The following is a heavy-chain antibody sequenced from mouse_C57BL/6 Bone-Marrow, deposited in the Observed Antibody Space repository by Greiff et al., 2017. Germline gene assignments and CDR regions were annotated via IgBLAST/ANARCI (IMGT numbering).Heavy chain of an antibody. CDR2: IYPRSGNT. J-gene: IGHJ4*01. Sequence: QVQLQQSGAELARPGASVKLSCKASGYTFTSYGLSWVKQRTGQGLEWIGEIYPRSGNTYYNEKFKGKATLTADKSSSTAYMELRSLTSEDSAVYFCARDSSGYLYAMDYWGQGTSVTVSS. V-gene: IGHV1-81*01. CDR3: ARDSSGYLYAMDY. CDR1: GYTFTSYG. D-gene: IGHD3-2*02.